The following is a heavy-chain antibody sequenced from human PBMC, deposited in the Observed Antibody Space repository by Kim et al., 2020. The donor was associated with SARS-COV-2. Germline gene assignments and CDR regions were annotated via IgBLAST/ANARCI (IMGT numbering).Heavy chain of an antibody. CDR2: IYSGGTT. V-gene: IGHV3-66*01. Sequence: GGSLRLSCEASGFSVSSNYMSWVRQAPGKGLEWVSTIYSGGTTYYADSVKGRFTLSRENSKNTVYLQMNSLRAEDTAVYYCAKTDRGGYGPYDYWGQGTLVTVSS. J-gene: IGHJ4*02. CDR3: AKTDRGGYGPYDY. CDR1: GFSVSSNY. D-gene: IGHD5-18*01.